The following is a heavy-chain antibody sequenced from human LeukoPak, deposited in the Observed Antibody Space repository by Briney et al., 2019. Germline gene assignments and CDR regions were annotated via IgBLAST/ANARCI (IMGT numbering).Heavy chain of an antibody. V-gene: IGHV3-7*03. CDR3: ARERKRQWLVLGY. CDR2: IKQDGSEK. D-gene: IGHD6-19*01. J-gene: IGHJ4*02. Sequence: GGSLRLSCAGSGFTFSSYWMNWVRQAPEKGLEWVANIKQDGSEKDYVDSVKGRFTISRDNAKNSLYLQMNSLRAKDTAVYYCARERKRQWLVLGYWGQGTLVTVSS. CDR1: GFTFSSYW.